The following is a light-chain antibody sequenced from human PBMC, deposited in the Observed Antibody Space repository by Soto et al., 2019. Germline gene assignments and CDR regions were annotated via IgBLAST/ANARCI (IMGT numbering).Light chain of an antibody. CDR3: CSYAGSSTVV. CDR1: SSDVGSYNL. V-gene: IGLV2-23*02. CDR2: EVS. Sequence: QSALTQPASVSGSPGQSITISCTGTSSDVGSYNLVSWYQQHPGKAPKLMIYEVSKRPSGVSNRFSGSTSGNTASLTISGLKAEDEADYYCCSYAGSSTVVFGGGTKLTVL. J-gene: IGLJ2*01.